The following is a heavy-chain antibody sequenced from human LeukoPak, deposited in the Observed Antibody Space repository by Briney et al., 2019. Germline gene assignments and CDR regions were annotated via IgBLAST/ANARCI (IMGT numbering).Heavy chain of an antibody. D-gene: IGHD2-15*01. CDR1: GGTFSNYA. V-gene: IGHV1-69*01. CDR2: IVPILGTP. J-gene: IGHJ4*02. CDR3: ARPRYCSGGDCHNNLDY. Sequence: SVKASCKASGGTFSNYAISWVRQAPGQGLEWMGGIVPILGTPNHAQKFQGRVTISADESTSTAYMELRGLTSEDTAVYFCARPRYCSGGDCHNNLDYWGQGTLVTVSS.